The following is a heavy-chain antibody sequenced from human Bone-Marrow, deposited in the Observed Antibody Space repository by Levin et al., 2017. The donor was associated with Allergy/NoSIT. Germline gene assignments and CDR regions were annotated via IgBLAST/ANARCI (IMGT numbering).Heavy chain of an antibody. V-gene: IGHV3-30-3*01. Sequence: PGGSLRLSCAASGFTFSSYAMHWVRQAPGKGLEWVAVISYDGSNKYYADSVKGRFTISRDNSKNTLYLQMNSLRAEDTAVYYCARGIITSFGIDYWGQGTLVTVAS. J-gene: IGHJ4*02. CDR2: ISYDGSNK. D-gene: IGHD3-3*01. CDR1: GFTFSSYA. CDR3: ARGIITSFGIDY.